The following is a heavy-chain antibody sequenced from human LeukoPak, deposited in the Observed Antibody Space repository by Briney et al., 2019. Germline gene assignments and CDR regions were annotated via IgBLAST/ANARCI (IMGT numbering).Heavy chain of an antibody. CDR2: IYYSGST. CDR1: GGSISSSSYY. D-gene: IGHD6-19*01. Sequence: PSETLSLTCTVSGGSISSSSYYWGWIRQPPGKGLEWIGSIYYSGSTYYNPSLKSRVTISVDTSKNQFSLKLSSVTAADTAVYYCAGDFGAVAGMGVDYWGQGTLVTVSS. J-gene: IGHJ4*02. V-gene: IGHV4-39*07. CDR3: AGDFGAVAGMGVDY.